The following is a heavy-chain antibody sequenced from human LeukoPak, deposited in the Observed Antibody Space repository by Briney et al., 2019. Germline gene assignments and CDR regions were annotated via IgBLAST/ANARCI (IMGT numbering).Heavy chain of an antibody. CDR1: GYSISSGYY. V-gene: IGHV4-38-2*02. J-gene: IGHJ5*02. CDR2: IYHSGST. CDR3: ARDSGTTGEVRFDP. D-gene: IGHD4-17*01. Sequence: SETLSLTCTVSGYSISSGYYWGWIRQPPGKGLEWIGSIYHSGSTYYNPSLKSRVTISVDTSKNQFSLKLSSVTAADTAIYYCARDSGTTGEVRFDPWGQGILVTVSA.